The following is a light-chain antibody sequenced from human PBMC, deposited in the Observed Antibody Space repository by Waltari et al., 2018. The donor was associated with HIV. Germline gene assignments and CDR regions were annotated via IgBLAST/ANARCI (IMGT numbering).Light chain of an antibody. J-gene: IGLJ2*01. CDR3: CSYAGSSTVV. Sequence: QSALTQPASVSGSPGQSITISCTGTSSDVGDYNYVSWYQQHPGKAPKLIVYDVNKRPSGVSNRFSGSKSGNTASLTSAGRQAEDEADYYCCSYAGSSTVVFGGGTKLTVL. CDR2: DVN. CDR1: SSDVGDYNY. V-gene: IGLV2-23*02.